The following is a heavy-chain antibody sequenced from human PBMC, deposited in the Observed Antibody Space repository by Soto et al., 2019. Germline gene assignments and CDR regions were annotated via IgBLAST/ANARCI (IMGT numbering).Heavy chain of an antibody. J-gene: IGHJ4*02. CDR3: ARGSVGDYDFWSGTYFDY. Sequence: QVQLVESGGGVVQPGRSLRLSCAASGFTFSSYGMHWVRQAPGKGLEWVAVIWYDGSNKYYADSVKGRLTISRDNSKNTLYLQMNSLRAEDTAVYYCARGSVGDYDFWSGTYFDYWGQGTLVTVSS. D-gene: IGHD3-3*01. CDR1: GFTFSSYG. V-gene: IGHV3-33*01. CDR2: IWYDGSNK.